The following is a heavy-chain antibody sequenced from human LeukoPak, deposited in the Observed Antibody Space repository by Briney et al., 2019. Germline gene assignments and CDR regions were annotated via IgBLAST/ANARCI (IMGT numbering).Heavy chain of an antibody. J-gene: IGHJ6*02. D-gene: IGHD4-17*01. CDR3: ASFTGDYGDYGPGSYGMDV. CDR2: FSGTSST. Sequence: PGGSLRLSCAASGFTFSSYAMSWVRQAPGKGLEWVSTFSGTSSTSYADSVKGRFTISRDNSKNTLYLQMNSLRAEDTAVYYCASFTGDYGDYGPGSYGMDVWGQGTTVTVSS. V-gene: IGHV3-23*01. CDR1: GFTFSSYA.